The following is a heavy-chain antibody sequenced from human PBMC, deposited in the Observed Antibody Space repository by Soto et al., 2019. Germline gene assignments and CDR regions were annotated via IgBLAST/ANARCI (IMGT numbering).Heavy chain of an antibody. V-gene: IGHV4-59*03. D-gene: IGHD1-20*01. Sequence: SESLSLPGSVSVDDSSNYSWSWLRQTPGRGLEWIGCVHESGSTDYNPSLRGRVIISLHTSKSQYSLSLRSATAADTATYYCARGTRARITSFFAYWGQGIPVTVSS. CDR3: ARGTRARITSFFAY. CDR2: VHESGST. J-gene: IGHJ4*02. CDR1: VDDSSNYS.